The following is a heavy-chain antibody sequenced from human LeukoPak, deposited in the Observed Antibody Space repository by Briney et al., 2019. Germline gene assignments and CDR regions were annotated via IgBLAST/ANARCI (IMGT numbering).Heavy chain of an antibody. Sequence: PGGSLRLSCAASGFTFNNYVMSWVRQAPAKGLEWVSGISDSGDKTYYADSVKGRFTISRDNSKNTLNLQMNSLRAEDTAVYYCVKSIVCGGDCYSGLAFDSWGQGTLVTVSS. CDR2: ISDSGDKT. CDR1: GFTFNNYV. CDR3: VKSIVCGGDCYSGLAFDS. J-gene: IGHJ4*02. V-gene: IGHV3-23*01. D-gene: IGHD2-21*02.